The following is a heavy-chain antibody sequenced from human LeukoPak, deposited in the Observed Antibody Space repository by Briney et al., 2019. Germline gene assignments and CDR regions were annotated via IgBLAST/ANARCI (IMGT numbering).Heavy chain of an antibody. CDR1: GFTFSAYY. CDR3: VQAEDGIRDFDWYNWFDP. J-gene: IGHJ5*02. V-gene: IGHV3-11*03. Sequence: GGSLRLSCAASGFTFSAYYMSWIRQAPGKGLERYSYISSSSSYTNYADSVKGRFTISRDNAKDSLYLPMNRLRAEDTAVYFFVQAEDGIRDFDWYNWFDPWGQGTLVTVSS. D-gene: IGHD3-9*01. CDR2: ISSSSSYT.